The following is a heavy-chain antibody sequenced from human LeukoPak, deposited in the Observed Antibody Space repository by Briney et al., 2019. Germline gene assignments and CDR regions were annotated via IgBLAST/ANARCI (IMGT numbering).Heavy chain of an antibody. Sequence: GGSLRLSCAASGFTVSSHYMNWVRQAPGKGLEWVSYITADSGTTYYADSVKGRFTISRDNAKNSLFLQMNSLRDEDTAVYYCASRDYFDYWGQGTLVTVSS. CDR1: GFTVSSHY. J-gene: IGHJ4*02. V-gene: IGHV3-48*02. CDR2: ITADSGTT. CDR3: ASRDYFDY.